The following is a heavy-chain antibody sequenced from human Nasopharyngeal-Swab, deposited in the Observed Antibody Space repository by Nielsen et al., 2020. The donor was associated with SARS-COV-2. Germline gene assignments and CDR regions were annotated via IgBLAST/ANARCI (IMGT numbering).Heavy chain of an antibody. CDR3: ARAQEADDVADGAFDV. V-gene: IGHV3-33*01. CDR2: IWHEQNNK. Sequence: GGSLRLSCKVSGFTLSNYGMHWVRQAPGKGLEWVAVIWHEQNNKNYADSVKGRFTISGDRSSNTLFLQMDSLRGEDTATYYCARAQEADDVADGAFDVWGRGTVVIVSS. D-gene: IGHD5-24*01. CDR1: GFTLSNYG. J-gene: IGHJ3*01.